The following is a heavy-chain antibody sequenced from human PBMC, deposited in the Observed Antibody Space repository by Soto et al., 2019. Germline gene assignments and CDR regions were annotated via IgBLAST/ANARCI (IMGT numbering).Heavy chain of an antibody. CDR2: IYDGGTT. V-gene: IGHV4-30-4*01. CDR1: GGSISSAAYC. J-gene: IGHJ4*02. D-gene: IGHD7-27*01. Sequence: QVQLQESGPRLVSPSQTLSLTCTVSGGSISSAAYCWSWIRQSPDKGLEWIGHIYDGGTTYSSPSLKGRVTISAYTSETQFSLKLSSVSAADTAVYYCARGPSGDKIDYWGQGIQVTVSS. CDR3: ARGPSGDKIDY.